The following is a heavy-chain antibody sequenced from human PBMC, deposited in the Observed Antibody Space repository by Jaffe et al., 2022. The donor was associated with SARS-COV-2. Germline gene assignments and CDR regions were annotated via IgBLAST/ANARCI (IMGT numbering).Heavy chain of an antibody. CDR3: ARGGLGATILY. Sequence: QVQLQESGPGLVKPSETLSLTCTVSGGSISSYYWSWIRQPPGKGLEWIGYIYYSGSTNYNPSLKSRVTISVDTSKNQFSLKLSSVTAADTAVYYCARGGLGATILYWGQGTLVTVSS. CDR2: IYYSGST. CDR1: GGSISSYY. V-gene: IGHV4-59*01. J-gene: IGHJ4*02. D-gene: IGHD5-12*01.